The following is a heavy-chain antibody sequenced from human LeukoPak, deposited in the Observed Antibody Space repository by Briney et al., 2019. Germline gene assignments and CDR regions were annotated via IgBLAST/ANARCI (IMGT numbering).Heavy chain of an antibody. V-gene: IGHV3-7*01. CDR3: ASHPAGFPAFDI. J-gene: IGHJ3*02. CDR1: GFTFSTYW. Sequence: PGGSLRLSCAASGFTFSTYWMTWVRQAPGKGLEWVANINQDGSEKFYVDSVKGRFTISRDSAKNSLYLQMNSLRAEDTAVYYCASHPAGFPAFDIWGQGTMVTVSS. CDR2: INQDGSEK. D-gene: IGHD3-10*01.